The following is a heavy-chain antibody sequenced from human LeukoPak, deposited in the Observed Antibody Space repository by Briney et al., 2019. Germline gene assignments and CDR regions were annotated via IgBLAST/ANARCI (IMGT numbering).Heavy chain of an antibody. CDR3: ARGAVGAD. V-gene: IGHV4-39*07. D-gene: IGHD1-26*01. CDR1: SGSINTSNYY. J-gene: IGHJ4*02. Sequence: PSETLSLTCTVSSGSINTSNYYWGWIRQPPGKGLEWIGNIFYRGGTYYSPSLKSRVTISLDTSRNQFSLNLNSVTAADTAVYYCARGAVGADWGQGTLVTISS. CDR2: IFYRGGT.